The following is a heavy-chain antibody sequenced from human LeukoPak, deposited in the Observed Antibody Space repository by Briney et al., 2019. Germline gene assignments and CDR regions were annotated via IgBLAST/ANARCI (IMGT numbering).Heavy chain of an antibody. V-gene: IGHV3-53*01. J-gene: IGHJ5*02. CDR1: GFTDSSND. CDR3: ARRPRGFDP. CDR2: IYRGGST. Sequence: GGSLRLSCEASGFTDSSNDMIWVRQAPGRAREWVSVIYRGGSTDYADSVKGRFTVSRDNSKNTLYLHMNNLRAEDTAVYYCARRPRGFDPWGQGTQVTVSS.